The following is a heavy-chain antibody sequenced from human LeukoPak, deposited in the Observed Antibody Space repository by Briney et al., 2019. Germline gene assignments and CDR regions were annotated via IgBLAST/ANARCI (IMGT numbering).Heavy chain of an antibody. J-gene: IGHJ2*01. V-gene: IGHV3-15*01. Sequence: GGSLRLSCAASGFTFSNAWMSWVRQAPGKGLEWVGRIKSKTGGGTTDYAAPVKGRFTISRDDSKNTLYLQMNSLKTEDTAVYYCTTDPVGTVVTPGDYWYFDLWGRGTLVTVSS. CDR3: TTDPVGTVVTPGDYWYFDL. D-gene: IGHD2-21*02. CDR2: IKSKTGGGTT. CDR1: GFTFSNAW.